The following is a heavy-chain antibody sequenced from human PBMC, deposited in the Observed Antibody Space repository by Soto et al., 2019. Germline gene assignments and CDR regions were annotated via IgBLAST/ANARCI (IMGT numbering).Heavy chain of an antibody. J-gene: IGHJ3*01. V-gene: IGHV1-69*06. CDR2: TVPVFDTS. CDR3: ARGVSNSGAYYTGPSAYDL. D-gene: IGHD3-10*01. Sequence: QVQLVQSGAVVKKPGSSVEVSCKASGGTFNGYGISWVRQAPGQGLEWMGGTVPVFDTSNYAPRFQGRVTITADKSTSTAYMELSSVTSEDTAIYFCARGVSNSGAYYTGPSAYDLWGQGTLVIVSS. CDR1: GGTFNGYG.